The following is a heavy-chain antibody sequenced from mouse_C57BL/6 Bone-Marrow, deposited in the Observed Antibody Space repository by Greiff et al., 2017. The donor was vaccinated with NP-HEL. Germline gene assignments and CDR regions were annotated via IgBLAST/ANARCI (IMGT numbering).Heavy chain of an antibody. J-gene: IGHJ2*01. CDR3: ARWGYYGYDGDY. CDR1: GYTFTDHH. CDR2: IIPGSGST. Sequence: QVQLQQSGPELVKPGASVKISCKASGYTFTDHHINWVKQRPGQGLEWIGWIIPGSGSTYYNEKFKGKATLTVDKSSSTADMLLSSVTSEDSAVYFCARWGYYGYDGDYWGQGTTLTVSS. V-gene: IGHV1-75*01. D-gene: IGHD2-2*01.